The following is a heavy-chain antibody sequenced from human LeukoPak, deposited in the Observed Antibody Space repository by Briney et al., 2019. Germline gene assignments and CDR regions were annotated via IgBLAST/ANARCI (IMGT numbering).Heavy chain of an antibody. CDR1: GFTLSNYA. CDR2: TSGGGDTT. CDR3: ASQWSVGGPTWHYMDV. V-gene: IGHV3-23*01. J-gene: IGHJ6*03. Sequence: GGSLRLSCAASGFTLSNYAMTWVRQAPGKGLEWVSGTSGGGDTTHYADSVKGRFTISRDNSKNMVYLQMDSLRAEDTAGYYFASQWSVGGPTWHYMDVWGKGTTVTVSS. D-gene: IGHD2-15*01.